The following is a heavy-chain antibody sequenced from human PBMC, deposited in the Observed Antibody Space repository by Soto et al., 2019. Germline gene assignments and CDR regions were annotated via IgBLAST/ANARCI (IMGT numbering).Heavy chain of an antibody. Sequence: GESLKISCKGSGYSFAGYWITWVRQTPGKGLEWMGRIDPSNSYINYSPSFQGHVTISVDRSISTAYLQWSRLEASANAIYYCARRLSGPKEEYNAYYFYGLDVWGQGTKVTVSS. V-gene: IGHV5-10-1*01. D-gene: IGHD1-1*01. J-gene: IGHJ6*02. CDR3: ARRLSGPKEEYNAYYFYGLDV. CDR1: GYSFAGYW. CDR2: IDPSNSYI.